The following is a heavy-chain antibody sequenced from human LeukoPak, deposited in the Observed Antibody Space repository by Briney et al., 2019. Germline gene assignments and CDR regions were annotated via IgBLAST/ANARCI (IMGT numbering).Heavy chain of an antibody. CDR2: IYPGGSNR. D-gene: IGHD6-25*01. V-gene: IGHV3-48*03. CDR1: GITFSNYE. Sequence: PGGSLRLSCAASGITFSNYEMNWVRQAPGKGREWGSHIYPGGSNRLYAGSVRGRSAIYRDGAKKSVYLQMNSLRAEDTAVYYCASSLSSGWGPVDDYWGQGIMVTVSS. CDR3: ASSLSSGWGPVDDY. J-gene: IGHJ4*02.